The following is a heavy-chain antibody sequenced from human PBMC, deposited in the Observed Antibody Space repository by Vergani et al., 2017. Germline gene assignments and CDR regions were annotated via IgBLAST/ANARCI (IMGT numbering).Heavy chain of an antibody. CDR2: INPSGGST. CDR3: ARSEYYEFWGGSWERWFDP. V-gene: IGHV1-46*03. Sequence: QVQLVQSGAEVKKPGASVKVSCKASGYTFTSYYMHWVRQAPGQGLEWMGIINPSGGSTSYAQKFQGRVTMTRDTSTSTVYMELSSLRSEDTAVYYCARSEYYEFWGGSWERWFDPWGQGTLVTVSS. J-gene: IGHJ5*02. CDR1: GYTFTSYY. D-gene: IGHD3-3*01.